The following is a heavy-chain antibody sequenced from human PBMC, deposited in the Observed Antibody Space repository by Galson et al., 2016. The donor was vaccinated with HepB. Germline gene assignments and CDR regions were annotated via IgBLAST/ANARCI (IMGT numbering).Heavy chain of an antibody. D-gene: IGHD1-26*01. CDR2: IYYSWGT. CDR1: GGSISRSSYH. J-gene: IGHJ4*02. CDR3: ARGIVGDPFDY. Sequence: SETLSLTCTVSGGSISRSSYHWGWIRQPPGRGPEWIGSIYYSWGTQYNPSLKSRVTISRDTSNNQFSLKLSSVTAADTAVYYGARGIVGDPFDYWGQGTLVTVSS. V-gene: IGHV4-39*01.